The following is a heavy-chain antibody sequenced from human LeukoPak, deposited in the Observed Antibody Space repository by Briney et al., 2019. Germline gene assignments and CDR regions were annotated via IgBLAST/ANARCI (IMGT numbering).Heavy chain of an antibody. CDR3: ARGRMIPGYSSSWYLNY. J-gene: IGHJ4*02. V-gene: IGHV4-38-2*01. CDR2: IYHSGST. D-gene: IGHD6-13*01. Sequence: PSQTLSLTCAVSGYSISSGYYWGWIRQPPGKGLEWIGSIYHSGSTYYNPSLKSRVTISVDTSKNQFSLKLSSVTAADTAVYYCARGRMIPGYSSSWYLNYWGQGTLVTVSS. CDR1: GYSISSGYY.